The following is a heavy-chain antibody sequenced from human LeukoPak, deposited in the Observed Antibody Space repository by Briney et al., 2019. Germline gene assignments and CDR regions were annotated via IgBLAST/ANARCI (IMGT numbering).Heavy chain of an antibody. CDR1: GFTFSSYG. CDR2: ISYDGSNK. CDR3: TRDLFDY. J-gene: IGHJ4*02. Sequence: PGGSLRLSCAASGFTFSSYGMHWVRQAPGKGLEWVAVISYDGSNKYYADSVKGRFTISRDNSKNTLYLQMNSLRAEDTALYYCTRDLFDYWGQGTLVTVSS. V-gene: IGHV3-30*03.